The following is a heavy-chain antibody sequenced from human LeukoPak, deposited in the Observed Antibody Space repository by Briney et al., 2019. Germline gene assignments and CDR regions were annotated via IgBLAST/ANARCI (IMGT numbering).Heavy chain of an antibody. CDR2: INSDGSST. V-gene: IGHV3-74*01. CDR3: ARAGLRLGELSLFTSLGYYYMDV. D-gene: IGHD3-16*02. Sequence: PGGSLRLSCAASGFTFSSYWMHWVRQAPGKGLVWVSRINSDGSSTSCADSVKGRFTISRDNAKNTLYLQMNSLRAEDTAVYYCARAGLRLGELSLFTSLGYYYMDVWGKGTTVTVSS. J-gene: IGHJ6*03. CDR1: GFTFSSYW.